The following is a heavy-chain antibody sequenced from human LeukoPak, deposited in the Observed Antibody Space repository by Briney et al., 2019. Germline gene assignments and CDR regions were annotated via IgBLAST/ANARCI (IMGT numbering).Heavy chain of an antibody. CDR1: RFTFSNYG. V-gene: IGHV3-30*02. D-gene: IGHD6-13*01. Sequence: GGSLRLSCAASRFTFSNYGMHWVRQAPGKGLEWVAFIRFDGSNKNYADSVKGRFTISRDNSKNTLYLQVNSLRAEDTAVYYCAKGTHSSSWFYVKYNWFDPWGQGTLVTVSS. CDR2: IRFDGSNK. J-gene: IGHJ5*02. CDR3: AKGTHSSSWFYVKYNWFDP.